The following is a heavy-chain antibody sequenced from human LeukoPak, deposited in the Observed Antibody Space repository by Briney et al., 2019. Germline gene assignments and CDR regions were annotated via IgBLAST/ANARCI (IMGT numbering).Heavy chain of an antibody. CDR1: SGSISGQC. Sequence: SETLSLTCIVASGSISGQCWGWIRQSPGKALEWIGSVEDSGPTRYNPSLRGRVSLSVDASQKQFSLRLSSVTAADTAMYYCARGYFGPVYYFDNWGQGALVTVAS. CDR2: VEDSGPT. J-gene: IGHJ4*02. V-gene: IGHV4-59*11. D-gene: IGHD3-22*01. CDR3: ARGYFGPVYYFDN.